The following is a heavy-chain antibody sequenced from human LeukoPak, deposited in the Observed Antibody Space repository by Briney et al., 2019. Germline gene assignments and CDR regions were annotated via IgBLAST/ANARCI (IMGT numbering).Heavy chain of an antibody. J-gene: IGHJ6*03. CDR3: AREGGYDILTGYYYYXYYMDV. D-gene: IGHD3-9*01. V-gene: IGHV3-21*01. Sequence: GGSLRLSCAASGFTFSSYSMNWVRQAPGKGLEWVSSISSSSSYIYYADSVKGRFTISRDNAKNSLYLQMNSLRAEDTAVYYCAREGGYDILTGYYYYXYYMDVWGKGTTVTVSS. CDR1: GFTFSSYS. CDR2: ISSSSSYI.